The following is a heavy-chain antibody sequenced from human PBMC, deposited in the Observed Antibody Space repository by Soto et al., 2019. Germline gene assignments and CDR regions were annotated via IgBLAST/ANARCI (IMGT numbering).Heavy chain of an antibody. CDR2: INVGDDKT. CDR1: GKSFDNFA. Sequence: QVQLVQSGAEVKKPGASVRLSCKVSGKSFDNFAVHWVRKTPGQRPEWMGRINVGDDKTKYSEKFQGRVIVSYDTSATTAYMELRALSSEDTAVYYCARAKYDYIWGSYHPFDQWAQGAQVTVAS. J-gene: IGHJ4*02. V-gene: IGHV1-3*01. CDR3: ARAKYDYIWGSYHPFDQ. D-gene: IGHD3-16*02.